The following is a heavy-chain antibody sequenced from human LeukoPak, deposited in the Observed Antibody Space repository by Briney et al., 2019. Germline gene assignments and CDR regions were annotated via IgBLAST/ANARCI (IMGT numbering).Heavy chain of an antibody. CDR1: GFTFSSYS. D-gene: IGHD6-19*01. CDR2: ISSSSSYI. CDR3: ARDLVAVADTYYYYYMDV. V-gene: IGHV3-21*01. J-gene: IGHJ6*03. Sequence: LSCAAXGFTFSSYSMNWVRQARGKGLEWVSSISSSSSYIYYADSVKGRFTISRDNAKNSLYLQMNSLRAGDTAVYYCARDLVAVADTYYYYYMDVWGKGTTVTVSS.